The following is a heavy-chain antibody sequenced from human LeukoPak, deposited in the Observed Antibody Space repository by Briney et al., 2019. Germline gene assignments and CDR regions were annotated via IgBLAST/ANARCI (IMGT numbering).Heavy chain of an antibody. CDR1: GFTFTSYS. V-gene: IGHV3-21*01. CDR2: ISSTSTYI. J-gene: IGHJ3*02. CDR3: ARVLGGYCSGTLCAFDI. D-gene: IGHD2-2*01. Sequence: VRSLRLSCAASGFTFTSYSMIWVRQASGNGLEWVSSISSTSTYIYYADSVKGRFTISRDNAKNSLNLQMNSLRAEDTAVYYCARVLGGYCSGTLCAFDIWGQGTMVTVSS.